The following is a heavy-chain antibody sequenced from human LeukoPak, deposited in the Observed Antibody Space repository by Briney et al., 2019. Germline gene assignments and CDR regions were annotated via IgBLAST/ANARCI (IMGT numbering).Heavy chain of an antibody. Sequence: ASVKVSCKASGYTFTSYGFSWVRRAPGQGLEWMGWISGYNGDTNYAQKLQGRVTMTTDTSTSTAYMELRSLRFDVTAVYYCARDGSSYSSGWHDAFDIWGQGTMVTVSS. V-gene: IGHV1-18*01. CDR1: GYTFTSYG. D-gene: IGHD6-19*01. J-gene: IGHJ3*02. CDR2: ISGYNGDT. CDR3: ARDGSSYSSGWHDAFDI.